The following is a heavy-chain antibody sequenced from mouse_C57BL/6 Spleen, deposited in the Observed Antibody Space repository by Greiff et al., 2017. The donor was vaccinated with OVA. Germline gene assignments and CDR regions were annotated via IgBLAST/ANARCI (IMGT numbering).Heavy chain of an antibody. CDR3: ARSRWDAMDY. D-gene: IGHD1-1*02. CDR1: GYTFTDYY. J-gene: IGHJ4*01. Sequence: EVQLQQSGPELVKPGASVKISCKASGYTFTDYYMNWVKQSHGKSLEWIGDINPNNGGTSYNQKFKGKATLTVDKSSSTAYMELRSLTSEDSAVYYCARSRWDAMDYWGQGTSVTVSS. V-gene: IGHV1-26*01. CDR2: INPNNGGT.